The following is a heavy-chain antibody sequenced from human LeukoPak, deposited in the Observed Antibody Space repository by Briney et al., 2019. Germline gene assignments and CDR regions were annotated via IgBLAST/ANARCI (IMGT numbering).Heavy chain of an antibody. D-gene: IGHD6-19*01. CDR3: AKDRYSSEGY. J-gene: IGHJ4*02. V-gene: IGHV3-30-3*01. Sequence: GGSLRLSCAASGFTFSSCAMHWVRQAPGKGLEWVAIISYDGNNKYYADSVKGRFTISRDNSKNTLYLQMNSLRAEDTAVYYCAKDRYSSEGYWGQGTLVTVSS. CDR2: ISYDGNNK. CDR1: GFTFSSCA.